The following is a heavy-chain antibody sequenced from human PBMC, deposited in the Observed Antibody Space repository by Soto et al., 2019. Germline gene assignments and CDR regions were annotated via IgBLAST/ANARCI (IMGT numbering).Heavy chain of an antibody. Sequence: SETLSLTCTVSGGSISGYYWSWIRQPPGKGLEWIGYIYYSGSTNYNPSLNSRVTISVATSKNQFSLKLGSVTAADTAVYYCARHGDGSGWENWFDPWGQGTLVTVSS. CDR2: IYYSGST. CDR3: ARHGDGSGWENWFDP. CDR1: GGSISGYY. J-gene: IGHJ5*02. D-gene: IGHD6-19*01. V-gene: IGHV4-59*08.